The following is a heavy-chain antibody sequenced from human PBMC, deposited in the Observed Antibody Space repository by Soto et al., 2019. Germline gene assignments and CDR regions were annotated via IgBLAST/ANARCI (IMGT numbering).Heavy chain of an antibody. Sequence: VSVKVSCKASGYTITSYDINWVRKENGQGLEWMGWMNPNSGNTGYAQKFQGRVTMTRNTSISTAYMELSSLRSEDTAVYYCARGIIISGEYCSGGSCYNSYYYYYYMDVWGKGTTVTVSS. D-gene: IGHD2-15*01. CDR2: MNPNSGNT. CDR1: GYTITSYD. J-gene: IGHJ6*03. V-gene: IGHV1-8*01. CDR3: ARGIIISGEYCSGGSCYNSYYYYYYMDV.